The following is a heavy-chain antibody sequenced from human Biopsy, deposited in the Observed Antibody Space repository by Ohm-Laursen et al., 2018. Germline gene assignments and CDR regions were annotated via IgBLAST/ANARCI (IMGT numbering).Heavy chain of an antibody. J-gene: IGHJ4*02. CDR2: INPNNGGT. D-gene: IGHD6-19*01. CDR1: GYNFNAYY. Sequence: SVKVSCKASGYNFNAYYMQWVRQAPGQGLEWTGWINPNNGGTNYAHKFQGRVTMTRDTSTSAVYMELTDLLSEDPAVYYCATSRSGRALGDSWGQGTLVTVSS. V-gene: IGHV1-2*02. CDR3: ATSRSGRALGDS.